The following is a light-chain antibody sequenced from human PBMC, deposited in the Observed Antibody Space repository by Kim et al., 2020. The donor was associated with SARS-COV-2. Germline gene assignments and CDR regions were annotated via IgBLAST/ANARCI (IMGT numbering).Light chain of an antibody. CDR1: SGHNIYA. CDR2: VNADGSH. J-gene: IGLJ3*02. CDR3: QTLGTGIEV. Sequence: SVKLTCTLSSGHNIYAIAWYQQQPEKGPRYLMKVNADGSHTKGDGIPDRFSGSSSGAERYLTISSLQSEDEADYYCQTLGTGIEVFGGGTKVTVL. V-gene: IGLV4-69*01.